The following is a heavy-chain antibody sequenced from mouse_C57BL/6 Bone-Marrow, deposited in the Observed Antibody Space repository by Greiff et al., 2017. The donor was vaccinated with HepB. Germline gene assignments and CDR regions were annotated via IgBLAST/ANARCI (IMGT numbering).Heavy chain of an antibody. Sequence: EVQLVESGRDLVKPGGSLKLSCAASGFTFSSYGMSWVRQTPDKRLEWVATISSGGSYTYYPDSVKGRFTISRDNAKNTLYLQMSSLKSEDTAMYYCAKVSLALYWYFDVWGTGTTVTVSS. CDR1: GFTFSSYG. CDR3: AKVSLALYWYFDV. D-gene: IGHD2-14*01. V-gene: IGHV5-6*01. CDR2: ISSGGSYT. J-gene: IGHJ1*03.